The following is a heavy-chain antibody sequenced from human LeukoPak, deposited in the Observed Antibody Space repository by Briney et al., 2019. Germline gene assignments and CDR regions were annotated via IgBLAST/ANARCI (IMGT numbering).Heavy chain of an antibody. CDR1: GFTFSDYA. D-gene: IGHD1-14*01. J-gene: IGHJ2*01. V-gene: IGHV3-23*01. CDR2: ISGNGVST. CDR3: AREPSNRDWYFDL. Sequence: PGGSLRLSCAASGFTFSDYAMSWVRQAPGMGLEWVSAISGNGVSTYYADSVKGRFTIFRDNSKNMLYLQLNSLRVEDTALYYCAREPSNRDWYFDLWGRGTLVTVSS.